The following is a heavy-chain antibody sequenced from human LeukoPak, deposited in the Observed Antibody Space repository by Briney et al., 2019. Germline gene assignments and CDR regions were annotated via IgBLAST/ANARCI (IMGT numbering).Heavy chain of an antibody. D-gene: IGHD1-26*01. CDR3: ARDLGIVHAFDI. CDR2: INPNSGGT. J-gene: IGHJ3*02. Sequence: ASVTVSCKASGYTFTGYYMHWVRQAPGQGLEWMGWINPNSGGTNYAQKFQGRVTMTRDTSISTAYMELSRLRSDDTGVYFCARDLGIVHAFDIWGQGTMVTVSS. CDR1: GYTFTGYY. V-gene: IGHV1-2*02.